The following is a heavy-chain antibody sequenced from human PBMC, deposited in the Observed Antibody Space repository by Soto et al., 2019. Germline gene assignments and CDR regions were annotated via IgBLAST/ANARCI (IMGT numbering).Heavy chain of an antibody. CDR3: ARVKVRLPLGGNSYSAMDV. V-gene: IGHV1-69*12. CDR2: IIPIFPTP. CDR1: GGTFGSSA. D-gene: IGHD3-16*02. J-gene: IGHJ6*02. Sequence: QVQLVQSGAEVKKPGSSVTVSCKASGGTFGSSAISWVRQAPGQGPEWMGGIIPIFPTPDYAQKFQGRVTIAADEATRTAYMELTRLRSEATSVYYCARVKVRLPLGGNSYSAMDVWGPGTTVTVSS.